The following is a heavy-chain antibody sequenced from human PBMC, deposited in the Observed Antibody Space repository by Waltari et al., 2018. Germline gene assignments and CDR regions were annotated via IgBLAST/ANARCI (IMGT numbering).Heavy chain of an antibody. Sequence: EVQLLESGGGLVQPGGSLRLSCAVSGFTFSNSAMTWVRQAPGKVLEWVSSINIRGTSTFYADSVKGRFTISRDNSKNTLYLQMNSLRAEDTAVYYCAKEESPNDYWGQGTLVTVSS. CDR3: AKEESPNDY. CDR1: GFTFSNSA. CDR2: INIRGTST. J-gene: IGHJ4*02. V-gene: IGHV3-23*01.